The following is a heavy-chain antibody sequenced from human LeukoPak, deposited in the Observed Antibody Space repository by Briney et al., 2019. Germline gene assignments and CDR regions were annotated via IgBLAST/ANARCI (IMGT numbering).Heavy chain of an antibody. V-gene: IGHV3-74*01. Sequence: PGGSLRLSCAASGFTFSSYWMHCVRQAPGKGLVWVSRINTDGSSTSYADSVKGRFTISRDNAKNTLYLQMNSLRAEDTAVYYCAKVGALYSSGWYEGFDYWGQGTLVTVSS. J-gene: IGHJ4*02. CDR2: INTDGSST. CDR1: GFTFSSYW. CDR3: AKVGALYSSGWYEGFDY. D-gene: IGHD6-19*01.